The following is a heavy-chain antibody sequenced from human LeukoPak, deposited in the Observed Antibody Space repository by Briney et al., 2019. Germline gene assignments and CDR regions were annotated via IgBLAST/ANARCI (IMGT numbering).Heavy chain of an antibody. V-gene: IGHV4-39*01. CDR3: ASNPYYDFWSSYSSTGFH. J-gene: IGHJ4*02. Sequence: SETLSLTCIVSGGSISSSSYYWGWIRQPPGKGLEWIGSIYYSGSTYYNPSLKSRVTISVDTSKNQFSLKLSSVTAADTAVYYCASNPYYDFWSSYSSTGFHWGQGTLVTVSS. CDR1: GGSISSSSYY. D-gene: IGHD3-3*01. CDR2: IYYSGST.